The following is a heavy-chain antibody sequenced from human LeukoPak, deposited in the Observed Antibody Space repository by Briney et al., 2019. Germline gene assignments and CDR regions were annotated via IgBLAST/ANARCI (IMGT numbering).Heavy chain of an antibody. J-gene: IGHJ5*02. CDR2: MNPNSGNT. D-gene: IGHD6-19*01. V-gene: IGHV1-8*03. CDR1: GYTLTELS. Sequence: GASVKVSCKVSGYTLTELSMHWVRQATGQGLEWMGWMNPNSGNTGYAQKFQGRVTITRNTSISTAYMELSSLRSEDTAVYYCARAQGPSGWYDWFDPWGQGTLVTVSS. CDR3: ARAQGPSGWYDWFDP.